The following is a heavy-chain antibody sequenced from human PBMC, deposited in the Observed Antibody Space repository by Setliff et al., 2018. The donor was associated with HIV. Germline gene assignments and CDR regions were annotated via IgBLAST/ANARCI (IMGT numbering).Heavy chain of an antibody. V-gene: IGHV4-61*01. CDR1: GGSVSSGSYY. CDR2: IYYSGST. D-gene: IGHD3-22*01. CDR3: ARLRGSSGYYVFDY. J-gene: IGHJ4*02. Sequence: SETLSLTCTVSGGSVSSGSYYWSWIRQPPGKGLEWIGYIYYSGSTNYNPSLKSRVTISVDTSKNQFSLKLSSVTAADTAVYYCARLRGSSGYYVFDYWGQGTLVTVSS.